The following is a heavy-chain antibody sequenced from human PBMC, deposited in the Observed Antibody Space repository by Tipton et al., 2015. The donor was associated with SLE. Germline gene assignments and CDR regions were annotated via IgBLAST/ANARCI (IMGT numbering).Heavy chain of an antibody. V-gene: IGHV4-59*05. J-gene: IGHJ5*02. CDR3: ARQVASSPPDH. CDR1: GGSISSYY. CDR2: IYYSGST. D-gene: IGHD5-12*01. Sequence: TLSLTCTVSGGSISSYYWSWIRQPAGKGLEWIGRIYYSGSTYYNPSLKSRVTISVDTSKNQFPLKVRSVTAADTAVYYCARQVASSPPDHWGQGTPVTVSS.